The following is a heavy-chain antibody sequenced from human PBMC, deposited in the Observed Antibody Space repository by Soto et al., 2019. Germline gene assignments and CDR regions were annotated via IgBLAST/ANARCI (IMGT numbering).Heavy chain of an antibody. J-gene: IGHJ4*02. Sequence: QVQLVQSGAEVKKPGSSVKVSCRASGDTFSSYAVSWVRQAPGQGLEWMGGIVPLFDTPHYAQKFQGRLTISADDSTSTAYMELSSLRSEDTAVYYWARDTGEMATIRLVVAYWGQGTLVTVSS. D-gene: IGHD5-12*01. CDR1: GDTFSSYA. CDR3: ARDTGEMATIRLVVAY. CDR2: IVPLFDTP. V-gene: IGHV1-69*01.